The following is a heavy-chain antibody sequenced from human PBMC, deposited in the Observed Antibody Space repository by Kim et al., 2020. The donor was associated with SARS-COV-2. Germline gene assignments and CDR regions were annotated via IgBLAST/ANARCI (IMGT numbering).Heavy chain of an antibody. J-gene: IGHJ5*02. V-gene: IGHV3-11*01. CDR1: GFSFSDYY. CDR3: VREPAT. CDR2: ISSDGGYI. Sequence: GGALRLSCAASGFSFSDYYMNWIRQAPGKGLEWVAYISSDGGYINYADSVNGRFTISRDNAKKSLSLQMNSLTPEDTAVYYCVREPATWGQGTLVTVSS.